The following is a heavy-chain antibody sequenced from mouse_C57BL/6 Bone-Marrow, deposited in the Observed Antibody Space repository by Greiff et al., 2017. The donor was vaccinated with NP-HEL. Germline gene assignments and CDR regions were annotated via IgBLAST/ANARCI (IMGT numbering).Heavy chain of an antibody. V-gene: IGHV5-6*02. CDR1: GFTFSSYG. Sequence: EVKLMESGGDLVKPGGSLKLSCAASGFTFSSYGMSWVRQTPDKRLEWVATISSGGSYTYYPDSVKGRFTISRDNAKNTLYLQMSSLKSEDTAMYYCARRMVTLFDYWGQGTTLTVSS. D-gene: IGHD2-3*01. CDR2: ISSGGSYT. J-gene: IGHJ2*01. CDR3: ARRMVTLFDY.